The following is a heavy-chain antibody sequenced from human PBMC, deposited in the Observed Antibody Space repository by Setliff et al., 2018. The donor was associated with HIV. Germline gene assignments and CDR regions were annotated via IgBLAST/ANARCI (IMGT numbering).Heavy chain of an antibody. J-gene: IGHJ4*02. CDR3: AREPTGDFWSGYSSRGLDY. D-gene: IGHD3-3*01. CDR1: GFIFTDYQ. CDR2: FNPNSRVT. V-gene: IGHV1-2*06. Sequence: EASVKVSCKASGFIFTDYQIHWVRQAPGQGLEWMGRFNPNSRVTNSPQKFQGRVTMTRDTSINTAYMELSRLTSDDTAFYYCAREPTGDFWSGYSSRGLDYWGQGTLVTVSS.